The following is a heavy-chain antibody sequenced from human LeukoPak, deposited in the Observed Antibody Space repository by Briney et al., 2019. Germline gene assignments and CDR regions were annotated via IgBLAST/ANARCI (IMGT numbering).Heavy chain of an antibody. J-gene: IGHJ4*02. CDR1: GGSISSSSYY. V-gene: IGHV4-39*07. CDR2: IYHSGST. D-gene: IGHD1-26*01. CDR3: ARDAGPGSSTFRDY. Sequence: PSETLSLTCTVSGGSISSSSYYWGWIRQPPGKGLEWIGSIYHSGSTYYNPSLKSRVTISVDTSKNHFSLKLSSVTAADTAVYYCARDAGPGSSTFRDYWGQGTLVAVSS.